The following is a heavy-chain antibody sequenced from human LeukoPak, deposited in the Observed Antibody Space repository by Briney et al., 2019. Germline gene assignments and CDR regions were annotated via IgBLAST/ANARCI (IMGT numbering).Heavy chain of an antibody. CDR2: ITGSGRST. Sequence: AGSLRLSCAASGFTIDIYAMTWVRQAPGKGLEGVSLITGSGRSTYYEDSVKGRFIITRDNSRNTLYLQVNSLRAADTALYYCARVDSDSVRNFDYWGQGTLVTVSS. CDR1: GFTIDIYA. D-gene: IGHD1-26*01. V-gene: IGHV3-23*01. J-gene: IGHJ4*02. CDR3: ARVDSDSVRNFDY.